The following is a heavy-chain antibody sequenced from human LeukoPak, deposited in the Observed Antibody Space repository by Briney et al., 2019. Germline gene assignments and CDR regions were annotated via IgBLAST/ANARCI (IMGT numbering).Heavy chain of an antibody. J-gene: IGHJ3*02. V-gene: IGHV3-21*01. CDR2: ISSSSSYI. CDR3: ARDTAAAGSFAFDI. D-gene: IGHD6-13*01. Sequence: GGSLRLSCAASGFTFSSYSMNWVRQAPGKGLEWVSSISSSSSYIYYADSVKGRFTISRDNAKNSLYLQMNSLRAEDTAVYYCARDTAAAGSFAFDIWGQGTMVTVSS. CDR1: GFTFSSYS.